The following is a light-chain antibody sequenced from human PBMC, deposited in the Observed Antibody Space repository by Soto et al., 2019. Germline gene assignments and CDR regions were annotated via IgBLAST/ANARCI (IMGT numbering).Light chain of an antibody. Sequence: EIQLARSPSFLSASVGDRVTITCRASQGISKHFAWYQQKPGKAPSLLIYHASTLQSGVPSRFSGSQSGTEFTLTISSLQPEDFATYYWQQLYSYPFTFGPGTKLDVK. CDR3: QQLYSYPFT. J-gene: IGKJ3*01. CDR1: QGISKH. V-gene: IGKV1-9*01. CDR2: HAS.